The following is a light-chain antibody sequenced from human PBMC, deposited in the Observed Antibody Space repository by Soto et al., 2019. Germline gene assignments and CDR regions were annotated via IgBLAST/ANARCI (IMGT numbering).Light chain of an antibody. V-gene: IGKV3-11*01. CDR2: DAS. CDR3: QQRRSWPRA. Sequence: EIVLTQSPATLSLSPGERATLSCRASQSVSSYLAWYQQNPGQAPRLLIYDASNRATGIPARFSGSGSGTDFTLAISSLEPEDFAVYYCQQRRSWPRAFGQGTKVEFK. CDR1: QSVSSY. J-gene: IGKJ1*01.